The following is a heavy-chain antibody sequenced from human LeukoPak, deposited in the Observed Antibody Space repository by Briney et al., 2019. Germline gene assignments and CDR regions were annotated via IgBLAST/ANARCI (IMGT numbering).Heavy chain of an antibody. CDR1: VSTFTSYY. J-gene: IGHJ5*02. CDR2: INPSGGIA. CDR3: ARATQSWFDP. Sequence: ASVNVSGKSSVSTFTSYYLHWVRQAPGQGLEWIGLINPSGGIASYAQKFQGRVTMTRDTSTSTVYLELSSLRSGDTAVYYCARATQSWFDPWGQGTLVTVSS. V-gene: IGHV1-46*01.